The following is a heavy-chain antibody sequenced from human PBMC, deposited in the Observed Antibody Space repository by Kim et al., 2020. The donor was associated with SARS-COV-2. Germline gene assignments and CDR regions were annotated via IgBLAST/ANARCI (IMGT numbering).Heavy chain of an antibody. V-gene: IGHV3-30*07. CDR3: GRDPGNATPLDY. Sequence: YASSGRGRLTMARDNSKDWLYLQMDSLGAEDTAVYYCGRDPGNATPLDYWGQGTLVTVSS. J-gene: IGHJ4*02.